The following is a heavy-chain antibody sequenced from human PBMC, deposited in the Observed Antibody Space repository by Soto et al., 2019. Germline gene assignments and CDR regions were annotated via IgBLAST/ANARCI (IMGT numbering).Heavy chain of an antibody. CDR2: IVVGSGNT. D-gene: IGHD3-3*01. CDR3: ATDGNSRDLRTGYYLGYYDFYGMDG. V-gene: IGHV1-58*01. J-gene: IGHJ6*02. Sequence: SVKPCCKAPGFTITSSAVQWVRQARAQRNEWIGWIVVGSGNTNYAQKFQERVTITRDMSTTTAYMELSSLRSDDTAVYYCATDGNSRDLRTGYYLGYYDFYGMDGWG. CDR1: GFTITSSA.